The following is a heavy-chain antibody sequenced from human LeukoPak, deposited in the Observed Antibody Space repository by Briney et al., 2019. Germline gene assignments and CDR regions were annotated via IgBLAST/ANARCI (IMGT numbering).Heavy chain of an antibody. D-gene: IGHD3-16*01. CDR1: GFTFSTYW. CDR3: TSGGRLHPQSPY. V-gene: IGHV3-7*01. Sequence: GESLRLSCAASGFTFSTYWMSWVRQAPGKGLEWVANIKQDGSDIYYVDSVKGRFTISRDNAKNSLYLQMSSLRAEDTAVYYCTSGGRLHPQSPYWGQGTLVTVSS. CDR2: IKQDGSDI. J-gene: IGHJ4*02.